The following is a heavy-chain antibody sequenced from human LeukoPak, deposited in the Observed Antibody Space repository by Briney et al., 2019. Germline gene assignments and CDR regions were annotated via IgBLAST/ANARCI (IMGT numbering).Heavy chain of an antibody. V-gene: IGHV3-21*01. CDR2: VSSGSLYI. J-gene: IGHJ4*02. CDR1: GFTFSTYT. D-gene: IGHD3-10*01. CDR3: ARDHYYGSGSYGFDY. Sequence: NPGGSLRLSCAASGFTFSTYTMNWVRQAPGKGLEWVSSVSSGSLYIYYADSVKGRFTISRDNAKNSLYLQMNSLRAEDTAVYYCARDHYYGSGSYGFDYWGQGTLVTVSS.